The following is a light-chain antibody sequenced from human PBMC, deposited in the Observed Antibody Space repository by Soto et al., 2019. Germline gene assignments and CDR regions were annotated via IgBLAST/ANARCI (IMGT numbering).Light chain of an antibody. CDR1: QNIRNY. V-gene: IGKV1-39*01. CDR3: QQSFTIPYT. CDR2: SAS. Sequence: DIQMPQSPSSLSASVGDRVTITCRASQNIRNYLNWYQQKPGKAPNLLIHSASTLRSGVPSRFRGSGSGTDFSVTISRLQPEDFASYHCQQSFTIPYTFGQGTNVAIK. J-gene: IGKJ2*01.